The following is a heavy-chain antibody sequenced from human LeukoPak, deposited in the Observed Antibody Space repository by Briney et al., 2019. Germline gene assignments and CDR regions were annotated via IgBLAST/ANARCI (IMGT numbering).Heavy chain of an antibody. J-gene: IGHJ4*02. Sequence: PGGSLRLSCAASGVTVSRNYMTWVRQAPGKGLKWVSIIYGGGTTDYADSVKGRFTISRDNSKNTLYLQMNSLKTEDTAVYYCTTDLMGMILDPSVVRGDFDYWGQGTLVTVSS. D-gene: IGHD2-15*01. CDR2: IYGGGTT. V-gene: IGHV3-53*01. CDR3: TTDLMGMILDPSVVRGDFDY. CDR1: GVTVSRNY.